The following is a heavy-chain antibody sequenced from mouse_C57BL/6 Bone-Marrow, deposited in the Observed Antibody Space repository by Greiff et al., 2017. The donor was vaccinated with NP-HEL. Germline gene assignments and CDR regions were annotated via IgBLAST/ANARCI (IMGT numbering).Heavy chain of an antibody. CDR2: IDPEDGET. V-gene: IGHV14-2*01. Sequence: VQLKESGAELVKPGASVKLSCTASGFNIKDYYMHWVKQRTEQGLEWIGRIDPEDGETKYAPKFQGKATITADTSSNTAYLQLSSLTSEDTAVDYCAKHYGSSPFAYGGQGTLVTVSA. CDR3: AKHYGSSPFAY. J-gene: IGHJ3*01. D-gene: IGHD1-1*01. CDR1: GFNIKDYY.